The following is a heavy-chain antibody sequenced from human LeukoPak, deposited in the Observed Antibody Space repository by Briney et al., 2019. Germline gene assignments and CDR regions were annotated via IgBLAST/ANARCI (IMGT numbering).Heavy chain of an antibody. J-gene: IGHJ6*03. CDR1: GYSISSGYY. Sequence: SETLSLTCTVSGYSISSGYYWGWIRQPPGKGLEWIGSIYHSGSTYYNPSLKSRVTISVDTSKNQFSLKLSSVTAADTAVYYCARALYYYDSSGSVGYYYYMDVWGKGTTVTISS. V-gene: IGHV4-38-2*02. D-gene: IGHD3-22*01. CDR2: IYHSGST. CDR3: ARALYYYDSSGSVGYYYYMDV.